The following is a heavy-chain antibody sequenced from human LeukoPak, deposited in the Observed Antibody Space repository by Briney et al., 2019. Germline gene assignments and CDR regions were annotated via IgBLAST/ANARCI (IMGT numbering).Heavy chain of an antibody. V-gene: IGHV4-34*01. D-gene: IGHD2-15*01. J-gene: IGHJ6*03. CDR1: GGSFSGYY. CDR2: TYHRGST. CDR3: ARGRRIVVVLGATRAHRDYYMDV. Sequence: PSETLSLTCAVYGGSFSGYYWSWIRQSPGKGLEWIGETYHRGSTNYNPSLKSRVTISLDTSKNQFSLKLSSVTAADTAVYYCARGRRIVVVLGATRAHRDYYMDVWGKGTTVTVSS.